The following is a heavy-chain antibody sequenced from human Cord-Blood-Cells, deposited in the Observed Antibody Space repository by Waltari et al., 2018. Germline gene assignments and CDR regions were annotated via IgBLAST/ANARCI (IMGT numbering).Heavy chain of an antibody. CDR2: IYSGGST. D-gene: IGHD2-15*01. J-gene: IGHJ5*02. CDR1: GFTVSSNY. Sequence: EVQLVETGGGLIQPGGSLRLSCAASGFTVSSNYMSRLRQAPGKGLEWVSVIYSGGSTYYADSVKGRFTISRDNSKNTLYLQMNSLRAEDTAVYYCARGGARPFSWFDPWGQGTLVTVSS. CDR3: ARGGARPFSWFDP. V-gene: IGHV3-53*02.